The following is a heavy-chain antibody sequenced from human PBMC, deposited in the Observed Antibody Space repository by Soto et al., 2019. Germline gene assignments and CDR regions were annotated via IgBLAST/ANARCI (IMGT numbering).Heavy chain of an antibody. CDR1: GYTFTSYD. D-gene: IGHD3-10*01. J-gene: IGHJ6*03. Sequence: QVQLVQSGAEVKKPGASVKVSCKASGYTFTSYDINWVRQATGQGLEWMGWMNSNSGNTGYAQKFQGRVTMTRNTSISTAYMELSSLRSEDTAVYYCARGLRSGPTGNYYYYMDVWGKGTTVTVSS. V-gene: IGHV1-8*01. CDR3: ARGLRSGPTGNYYYYMDV. CDR2: MNSNSGNT.